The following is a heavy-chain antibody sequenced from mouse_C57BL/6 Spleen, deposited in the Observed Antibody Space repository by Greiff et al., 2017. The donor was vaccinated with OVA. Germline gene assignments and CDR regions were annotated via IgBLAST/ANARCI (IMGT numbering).Heavy chain of an antibody. D-gene: IGHD2-3*01. CDR3: ARGGYDGYPYWYFDV. CDR1: DSEVFPIAY. V-gene: IGHV15-2*01. J-gene: IGHJ1*03. CDR2: ILPSIGRT. Sequence: QVQLQQSGSELRSPGSSVKLSCKDFDSEVFPIAYMSWVRQKPGHGFEWIGGILPSIGRTIYGEKFEDKATLDADTLSNTAYLELNSLTSEDSAIYYCARGGYDGYPYWYFDVWGTGTTVTVSS.